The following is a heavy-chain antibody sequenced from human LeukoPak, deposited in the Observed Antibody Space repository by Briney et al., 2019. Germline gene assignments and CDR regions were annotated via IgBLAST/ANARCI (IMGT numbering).Heavy chain of an antibody. D-gene: IGHD3-9*01. V-gene: IGHV4-39*01. CDR2: VYYTGST. Sequence: SETLSLTCTVSWASVSDSLSYWGWVRQPPGKGLEWVANVYYTGSTYYNPSLKSRVTMSVDTSKNQFSLKMTSVTAADTAIYYCARLTKGRYFDYIFAFWGQGILVTVSS. CDR1: WASVSDSLSY. CDR3: ARLTKGRYFDYIFAF. J-gene: IGHJ4*02.